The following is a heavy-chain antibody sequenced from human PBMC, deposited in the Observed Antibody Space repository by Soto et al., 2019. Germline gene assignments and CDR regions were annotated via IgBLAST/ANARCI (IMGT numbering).Heavy chain of an antibody. D-gene: IGHD6-13*01. V-gene: IGHV3-21*01. Sequence: GGSLRLSCAASGFTFSSYSMNWVRPAPGKGLEWVSSISSSSSYIYYADSVKGRFTISRDNAKNSLYLQMNSLRAEDTAVYYCARQRSIAAAFDYWGQGTLVTVSS. CDR1: GFTFSSYS. J-gene: IGHJ4*02. CDR3: ARQRSIAAAFDY. CDR2: ISSSSSYI.